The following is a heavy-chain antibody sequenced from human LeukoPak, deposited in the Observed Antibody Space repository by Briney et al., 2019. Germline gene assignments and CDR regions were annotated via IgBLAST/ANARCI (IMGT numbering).Heavy chain of an antibody. V-gene: IGHV1-46*01. CDR1: GYIFASYY. CDR3: VRPPSGKDKRHDVLDV. D-gene: IGHD1-26*01. CDR2: INPDGGST. J-gene: IGHJ3*01. Sequence: GDSVKVSCKASGYIFASYYMQWVLQAPGQGLEWMGIINPDGGSTSYARKFQGRVTMTRETSTSTVYMELSSLRSEDTAVYYCVRPPSGKDKRHDVLDVWGQGTVVTVSS.